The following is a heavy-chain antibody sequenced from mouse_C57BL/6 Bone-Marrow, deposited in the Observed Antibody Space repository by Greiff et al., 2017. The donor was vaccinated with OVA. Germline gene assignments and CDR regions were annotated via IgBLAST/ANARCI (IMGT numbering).Heavy chain of an antibody. V-gene: IGHV1-53*01. CDR1: GYTFTSYW. J-gene: IGHJ1*03. CDR2: INPRTGGT. Sequence: VQLQQPGTELVKPGASVTLSCKASGYTFTSYWMHWVKQRPGQGLEWIGNINPRTGGTDYNEKFKGKAKLTVDKSSSTAYMELSRLTSEGSAGYYSARWRYFDGWGTGTTVTVSS. CDR3: ARWRYFDG.